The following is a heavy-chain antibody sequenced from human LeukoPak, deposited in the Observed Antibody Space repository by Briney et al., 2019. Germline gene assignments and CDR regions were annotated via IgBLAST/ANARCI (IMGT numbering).Heavy chain of an antibody. V-gene: IGHV3-30*02. CDR3: AKDITSGWSLDS. Sequence: PGGSLRLSCAASGFTFTNYGMHWVRQAPGKGLEWVAFIWYHGSDKYYADSVKGRFTISRDNSKNTLSLQMNSLRPEDTAVYFCAKDITSGWSLDSWGQGTLATVSS. CDR1: GFTFTNYG. D-gene: IGHD6-19*01. J-gene: IGHJ4*02. CDR2: IWYHGSDK.